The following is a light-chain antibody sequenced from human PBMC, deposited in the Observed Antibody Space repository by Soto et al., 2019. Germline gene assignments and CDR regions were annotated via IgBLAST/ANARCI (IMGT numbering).Light chain of an antibody. J-gene: IGLJ3*02. Sequence: SALTQPASVSGSPGQSITISCSGTSSDVGSYNLVSWYQQDPGKAPKLMIYEVSKRPSGVSNRFSGSKSGNTASLTISGLQAEDEADYYCCSYAGSSTWVFGGGTKLTVL. CDR1: SSDVGSYNL. CDR2: EVS. V-gene: IGLV2-23*02. CDR3: CSYAGSSTWV.